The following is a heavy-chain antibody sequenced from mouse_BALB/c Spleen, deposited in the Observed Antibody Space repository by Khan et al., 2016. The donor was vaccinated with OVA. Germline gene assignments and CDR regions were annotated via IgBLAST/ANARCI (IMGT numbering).Heavy chain of an antibody. CDR3: ASGGYWYFDV. CDR2: INTYTGEP. Sequence: QIQLVQSGPELKKPGETVKISCKASGYTFTNYGMNWVKQAPGKGLKGMGWINTYTGEPTYADDFKGRFAFSLETSASTAYLQINNLKNEDTATYFCASGGYWYFDVWGAGTTVTVSS. V-gene: IGHV9-3-1*01. CDR1: GYTFTNYG. J-gene: IGHJ1*01. D-gene: IGHD1-1*02.